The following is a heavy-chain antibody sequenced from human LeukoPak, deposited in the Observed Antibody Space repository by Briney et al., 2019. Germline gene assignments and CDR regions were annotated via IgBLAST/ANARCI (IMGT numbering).Heavy chain of an antibody. V-gene: IGHV4-59*01. Sequence: SETLSLTCTVSSGSISSYYWGWIRQPPGKGLEWIGYVHYSGSTNYNPSLKSRVTIAADTSKNQFSLKLSSVTSADTAVYYCARIMYSSGWFCFDCWGQGSLVTVSS. CDR1: SGSISSYY. CDR2: VHYSGST. D-gene: IGHD6-19*01. J-gene: IGHJ4*02. CDR3: ARIMYSSGWFCFDC.